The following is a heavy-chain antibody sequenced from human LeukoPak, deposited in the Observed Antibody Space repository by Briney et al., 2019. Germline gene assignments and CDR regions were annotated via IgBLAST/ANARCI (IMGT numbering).Heavy chain of an antibody. CDR3: ARGTPSSSGWLYYGMDV. D-gene: IGHD6-19*01. CDR1: GFTFSSYA. V-gene: IGHV3-30-3*01. Sequence: GGSLRLSCAASGFTFSSYAMHWVRQAPGKGLEWVAVISYDGSNKYNADSVKGRFTISRDNSKNTLYLQMNSLRAEDTAVYYCARGTPSSSGWLYYGMDVWGQGTTVTVSS. CDR2: ISYDGSNK. J-gene: IGHJ6*02.